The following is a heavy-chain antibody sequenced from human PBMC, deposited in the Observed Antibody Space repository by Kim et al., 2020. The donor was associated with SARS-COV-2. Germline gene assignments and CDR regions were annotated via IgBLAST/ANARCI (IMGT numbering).Heavy chain of an antibody. CDR3: ARELIVGAIVPGY. Sequence: YAQGFTGRFVFSLDTSVSTAYLQISSLKAEDTAVYYCARELIVGAIVPGYWGQGTLVTVSS. D-gene: IGHD1-26*01. V-gene: IGHV7-4-1*02. J-gene: IGHJ4*02.